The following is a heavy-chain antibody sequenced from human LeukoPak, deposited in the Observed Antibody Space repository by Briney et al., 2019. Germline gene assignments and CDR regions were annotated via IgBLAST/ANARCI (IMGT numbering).Heavy chain of an antibody. CDR1: GYTFTGYY. J-gene: IGHJ4*02. CDR3: ARGVMITFGGVIPYYFDY. CDR2: INPNSGGT. V-gene: IGHV1-2*02. Sequence: ASVKVSCKASGYTFTGYYMHWVRQAPGQGLEWMGWINPNSGGTNYAQKFQGRVTMTRDTSISTAYMELSRLRSDDTAVYYCARGVMITFGGVIPYYFDYWGQGTLVTVSS. D-gene: IGHD3-16*02.